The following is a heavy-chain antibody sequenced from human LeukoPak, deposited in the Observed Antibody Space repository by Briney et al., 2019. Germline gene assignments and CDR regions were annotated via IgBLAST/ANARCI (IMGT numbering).Heavy chain of an antibody. CDR3: ARGLIAAAGTGYFDY. D-gene: IGHD6-13*01. V-gene: IGHV4-38-2*02. CDR1: GYSISSGYY. J-gene: IGHJ4*02. CDR2: IYYSGST. Sequence: KTSETLSLTCTVSGYSISSGYYWGWIRQPPGKGLEWIGSIYYSGSTYYNPSLKSRVTISVDTSKNQFSLKLSSVTAADTAVYYCARGLIAAAGTGYFDYWGQGTLVTVSS.